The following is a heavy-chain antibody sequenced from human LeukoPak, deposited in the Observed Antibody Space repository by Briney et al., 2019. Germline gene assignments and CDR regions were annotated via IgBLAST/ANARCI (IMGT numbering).Heavy chain of an antibody. CDR3: ARGYFDSTLSYYFDY. J-gene: IGHJ4*02. V-gene: IGHV4-59*01. CDR1: GGSISSYY. CDR2: IYYSGST. Sequence: SETLSLTCTVSGGSISSYYWSWIRRPPGKGLEGIGYIYYSGSTNYNPSLKSRVTISVDTSKNQFSLKLRSVTAADTAGYYCARGYFDSTLSYYFDYWGQGTLVTVSS. D-gene: IGHD3-22*01.